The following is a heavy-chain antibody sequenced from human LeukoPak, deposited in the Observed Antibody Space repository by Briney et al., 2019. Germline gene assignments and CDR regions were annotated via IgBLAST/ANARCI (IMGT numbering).Heavy chain of an antibody. V-gene: IGHV1-2*02. Sequence: ASVKVSCKASGYTFTGYYMHWVRQAPGQGLEWMGWINPNSGGTNHAQKFQGRVTMTRDTTISTAYMELSRLRSDDKAVYYCARIYDSSGYYSLGYWGQGTLVTVSS. CDR2: INPNSGGT. CDR3: ARIYDSSGYYSLGY. D-gene: IGHD3-22*01. J-gene: IGHJ4*02. CDR1: GYTFTGYY.